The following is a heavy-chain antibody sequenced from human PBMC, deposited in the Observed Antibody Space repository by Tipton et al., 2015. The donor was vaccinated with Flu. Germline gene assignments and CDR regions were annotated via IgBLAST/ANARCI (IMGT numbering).Heavy chain of an antibody. D-gene: IGHD3-10*01. Sequence: TLSLTCTVSGGSISSYYWSWIRQPPGKGLEWIGYIFYSGSTNNNPSLKSRVTISVDTSKNQFSLKLSSVTAADTAVYYCARQGSGSYYPFDYWGQGTLVTVSS. J-gene: IGHJ4*02. V-gene: IGHV4-59*08. CDR3: ARQGSGSYYPFDY. CDR2: IFYSGST. CDR1: GGSISSYY.